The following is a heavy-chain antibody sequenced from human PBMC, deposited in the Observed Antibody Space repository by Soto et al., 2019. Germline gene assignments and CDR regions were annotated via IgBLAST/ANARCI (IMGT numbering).Heavy chain of an antibody. Sequence: ESVGGVVQPGGSLRLSCVTSGFNFGHFGMHWVRQAPGKGLEWVTVISNDENIKEDSVGGRFAVARDNAKNTLYLQLTSLRDEDTAMYYCARGLRGVLDYGGQGTLVTVSS. CDR1: GFNFGHFG. D-gene: IGHD5-12*01. CDR3: ARGLRGVLDY. CDR2: ISNDENIK. V-gene: IGHV3-30*12. J-gene: IGHJ4*02.